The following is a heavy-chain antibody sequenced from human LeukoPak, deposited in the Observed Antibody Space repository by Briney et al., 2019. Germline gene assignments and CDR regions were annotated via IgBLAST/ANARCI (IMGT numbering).Heavy chain of an antibody. Sequence: GGSLRLSCAVSGFTFSSYAMSWVRQAPGKGLEWVAAISGSGGSTYYADSVKGRFTISRDNSKNTLYLQMNSLRAEDTAVYYCAKALFSGYYDFWSGYYPDYYYYGMDVWGQGTTVTVSS. D-gene: IGHD3-3*01. V-gene: IGHV3-23*01. CDR1: GFTFSSYA. CDR3: AKALFSGYYDFWSGYYPDYYYYGMDV. J-gene: IGHJ6*02. CDR2: ISGSGGST.